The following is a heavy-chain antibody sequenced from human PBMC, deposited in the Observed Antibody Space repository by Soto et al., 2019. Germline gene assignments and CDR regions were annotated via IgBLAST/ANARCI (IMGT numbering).Heavy chain of an antibody. D-gene: IGHD6-6*01. CDR1: GFTFSSYA. J-gene: IGHJ4*02. CDR3: AKRSRSSTFDY. Sequence: GGSLRLSCAASGFTFSSYAMSWVRQAPGKGLEWVSVISGSDDSTYYADSVKGRSTISRDNSKNTLYLQMNSLRAEDTAVYYCAKRSRSSTFDYWGQGTLVTVSS. V-gene: IGHV3-23*01. CDR2: ISGSDDST.